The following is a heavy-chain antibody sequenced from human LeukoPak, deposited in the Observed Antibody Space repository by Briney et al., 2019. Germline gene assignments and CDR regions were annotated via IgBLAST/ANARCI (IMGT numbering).Heavy chain of an antibody. V-gene: IGHV4-59*08. CDR2: IHYSGFT. J-gene: IGHJ4*02. D-gene: IGHD3-22*01. Sequence: PSETLSLTCTVSGCSIRSYHWSWMRQPPGKGLEWIGYIHYSGFTNYNPSLKSRVTISVDTSKNQLSLKLNSVTAADTAVYYCSRREDSGTSGYYGLWGQGTLVTVSS. CDR3: SRREDSGTSGYYGL. CDR1: GCSIRSYH.